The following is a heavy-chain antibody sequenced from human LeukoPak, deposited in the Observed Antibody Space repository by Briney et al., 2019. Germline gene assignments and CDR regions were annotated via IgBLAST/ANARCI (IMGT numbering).Heavy chain of an antibody. V-gene: IGHV3-23*01. Sequence: QPGGSLRLSCAASGFTFSNYAMSWVRQAPGKGLEWVSVISGSGGNTDYADSVKGRFTISRDNAKNSLYLQMNSLRAEDTAVYYCARGRNSYGHAFDTWGQGTKVTVSS. CDR2: ISGSGGNT. J-gene: IGHJ3*02. D-gene: IGHD5-18*01. CDR3: ARGRNSYGHAFDT. CDR1: GFTFSNYA.